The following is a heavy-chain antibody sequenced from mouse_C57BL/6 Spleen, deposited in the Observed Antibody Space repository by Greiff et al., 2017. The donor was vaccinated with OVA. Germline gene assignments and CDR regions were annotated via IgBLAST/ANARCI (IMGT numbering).Heavy chain of an antibody. V-gene: IGHV1-82*01. CDR1: GYAFSSSW. CDR2: IYPGDGDT. J-gene: IGHJ4*01. Sequence: QVQLQQSGPELVKPGASVKISCKASGYAFSSSWLNWVKQRLGKGLEWIGRIYPGDGDTNYNGKFKGQATLTADKSSSTAYMQLSSLTSEDSAVYFCERRGYGYDDGYYAMDYWGQGTSVTVSS. CDR3: ERRGYGYDDGYYAMDY. D-gene: IGHD2-2*01.